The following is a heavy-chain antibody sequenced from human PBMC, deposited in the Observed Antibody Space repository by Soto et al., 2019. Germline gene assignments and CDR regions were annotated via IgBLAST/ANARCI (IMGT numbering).Heavy chain of an antibody. D-gene: IGHD2-8*01. CDR3: AKGKDIVLMVYARQDFDI. J-gene: IGHJ3*02. CDR2: ISYDGSNK. CDR1: GFTFSSYG. V-gene: IGHV3-30*18. Sequence: GGSLRLSCAASGFTFSSYGMHWIRQAPGKGLEWVAVISYDGSNKYYADSVKGRFTISRDNSKNTLYLQMNSLRAEDTAVYYCAKGKDIVLMVYARQDFDIWGQGTMVTVSS.